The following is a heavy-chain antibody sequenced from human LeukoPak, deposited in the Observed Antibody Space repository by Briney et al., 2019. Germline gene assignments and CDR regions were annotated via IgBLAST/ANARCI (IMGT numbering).Heavy chain of an antibody. CDR3: ARGRYSRPFNY. J-gene: IGHJ4*02. V-gene: IGHV4-34*01. D-gene: IGHD1-1*01. CDR1: GGSFSGYY. Sequence: SETLSLTCAVYGGSFSGYYWSWIRQPPGKGLEWIGEINHSGSTNYNPSLKSRVTISVNTSKNQFSLKLSSLTAADTAVYYCARGRYSRPFNYWGQGTLVTVSS. CDR2: INHSGST.